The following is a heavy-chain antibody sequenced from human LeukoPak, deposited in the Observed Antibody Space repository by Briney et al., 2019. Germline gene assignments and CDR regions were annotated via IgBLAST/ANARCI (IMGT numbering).Heavy chain of an antibody. CDR3: AGGSYNPLRTPLFDY. CDR1: GGSISSYS. Sequence: SETLSLTCTVSGGSISSYSWSWIRQPPGKGLEWIGYIYHSGSTYYNPSLKSRVTISVDRSKNQFSLKLSSVTAADTAVYYCAGGSYNPLRTPLFDYWGQGTLVTVSS. D-gene: IGHD1-14*01. CDR2: IYHSGST. J-gene: IGHJ4*02. V-gene: IGHV4-30-2*01.